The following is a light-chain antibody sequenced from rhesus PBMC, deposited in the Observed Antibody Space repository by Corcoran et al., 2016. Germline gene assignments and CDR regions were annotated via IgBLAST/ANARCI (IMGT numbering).Light chain of an antibody. Sequence: DIQMTQSPSSLSASVGDTVTITCRASQCSNNWLDWHLQKPGKAPRLLFYKASTLQGGVPSRFSGSGSGTDLTLTISGLHPEVFATYYCLQYSGSPYSFGQGTKVEIK. J-gene: IGKJ2*01. V-gene: IGKV1-22*01. CDR3: LQYSGSPYS. CDR1: QCSNNW. CDR2: KAS.